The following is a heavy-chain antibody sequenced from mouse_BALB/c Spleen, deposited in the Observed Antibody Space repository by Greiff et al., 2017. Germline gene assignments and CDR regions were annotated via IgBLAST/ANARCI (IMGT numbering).Heavy chain of an antibody. D-gene: IGHD2-1*01. CDR1: GFTFSSFG. Sequence: EVQVVESGGGLVQPGGSRKLSCAASGFTFSSFGMHWVRQAPEKGLEWVAYISSGSSTIYYADTVKGRFTISRDNPKNTLFLQMTSLRSEDTAMYYCARHGNLYFDYWGQGTTLTVSS. J-gene: IGHJ2*01. CDR2: ISSGSSTI. V-gene: IGHV5-17*02. CDR3: ARHGNLYFDY.